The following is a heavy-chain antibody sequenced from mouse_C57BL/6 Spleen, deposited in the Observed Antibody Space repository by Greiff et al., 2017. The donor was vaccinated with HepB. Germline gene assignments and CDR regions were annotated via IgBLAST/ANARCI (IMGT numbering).Heavy chain of an antibody. CDR1: GYTFTSYW. J-gene: IGHJ2*01. CDR3: ARRGKLYDGYYFDY. CDR2: IDPSDSYT. V-gene: IGHV1-69*01. Sequence: QVQLKQPGAELVMPGASVKLSCKASGYTFTSYWMHWVKQRPGQGLEWIGEIDPSDSYTNYNQKFKGKSTLTVDKSSSTAYMQLSSLTSEDSAVYYCARRGKLYDGYYFDYWGQGTTLTVSS. D-gene: IGHD2-3*01.